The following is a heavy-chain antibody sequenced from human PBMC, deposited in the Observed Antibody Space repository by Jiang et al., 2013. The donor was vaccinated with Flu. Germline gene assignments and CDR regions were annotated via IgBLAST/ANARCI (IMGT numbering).Heavy chain of an antibody. D-gene: IGHD2/OR15-2a*01. J-gene: IGHJ4*02. Sequence: KPTQTLTLTCTVSGFSLSTSGVGVGWFRQPPGEALEWLALIYWDGDKRYRPSLRSRFTITKDTPKNQVVLTLNNMDPVDTATYYCASVRVPGKYYFDYWGPGTLVTVSS. CDR3: ASVRVPGKYYFDY. CDR2: IYWDGDK. CDR1: GFSLSTSGVG. V-gene: IGHV2-5*02.